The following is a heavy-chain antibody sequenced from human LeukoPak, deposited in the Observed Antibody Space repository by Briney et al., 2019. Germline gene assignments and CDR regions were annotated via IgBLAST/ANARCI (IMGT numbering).Heavy chain of an antibody. V-gene: IGHV1-2*06. CDR3: TRGHYFDY. J-gene: IGHJ4*02. CDR2: INPDTDDA. CDR1: GDTFTDYY. Sequence: GASVKVSCKASGDTFTDYYMHWVRQAPGQGLEWTGRINPDTDDADYGHKFQGRVTVTRDTSISTVYMELRRLTSDDTAVYYCTRGHYFDYWGQGTLVTVSS.